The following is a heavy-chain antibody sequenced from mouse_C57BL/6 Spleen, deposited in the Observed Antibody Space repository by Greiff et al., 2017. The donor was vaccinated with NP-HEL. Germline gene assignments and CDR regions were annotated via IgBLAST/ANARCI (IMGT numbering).Heavy chain of an antibody. D-gene: IGHD1-1*01. V-gene: IGHV5-17*01. J-gene: IGHJ1*01. CDR3: ARRHYYGSSYWYFDV. CDR1: GFTFSDYG. Sequence: EVQVVESGGGLVKPGGSLKLSCAASGFTFSDYGMHWVRQAPEKGLEWVAYISSGSSTIYYADTVKGRFTISRDNAKNTLFLQLTSLRSEATAMYYCARRHYYGSSYWYFDVWGPGTTVTVSS. CDR2: ISSGSSTI.